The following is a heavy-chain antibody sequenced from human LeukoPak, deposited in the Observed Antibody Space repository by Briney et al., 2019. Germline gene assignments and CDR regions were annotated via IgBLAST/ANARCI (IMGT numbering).Heavy chain of an antibody. Sequence: GGSLRPSCAASGFTFDDYGMSWVRHAPGKGLEWVSGINWNGGSTGYADSVKGRFTISRDNAKNSLYLQMNSLRAEDTALYYCARGSFWNYGLDYWGQGTLVTVSS. V-gene: IGHV3-20*04. CDR1: GFTFDDYG. J-gene: IGHJ4*02. D-gene: IGHD1-7*01. CDR3: ARGSFWNYGLDY. CDR2: INWNGGST.